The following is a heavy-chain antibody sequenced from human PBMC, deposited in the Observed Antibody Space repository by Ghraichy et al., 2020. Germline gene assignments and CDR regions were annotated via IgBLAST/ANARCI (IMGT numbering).Heavy chain of an antibody. D-gene: IGHD2-15*01. Sequence: GGSLRLSWAGSGFTFSGYWMHWVRQAPGKGLVWVSRISSDGSITTYADSVKGLFTISRDNAKNTLHLQMNSLRAEDTAMYYCAGFHGDIALWGQGTMVTVSS. V-gene: IGHV3-74*03. CDR3: AGFHGDIAL. CDR1: GFTFSGYW. J-gene: IGHJ3*01. CDR2: ISSDGSIT.